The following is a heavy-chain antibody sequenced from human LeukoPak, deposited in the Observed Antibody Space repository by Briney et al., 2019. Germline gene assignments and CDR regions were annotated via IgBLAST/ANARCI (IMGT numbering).Heavy chain of an antibody. CDR1: GGSISSYY. Sequence: PSETLSLTCTVSGGSISSYYWSWIRQPPGKGLEWIGYIYYSGSTNYNPSLKSRVTISVDTSKNQFSLKLSSVTAADTAVYYCASISLWGNWFDPWGQGTLVTVSS. CDR3: ASISLWGNWFDP. D-gene: IGHD7-27*01. V-gene: IGHV4-59*08. CDR2: IYYSGST. J-gene: IGHJ5*02.